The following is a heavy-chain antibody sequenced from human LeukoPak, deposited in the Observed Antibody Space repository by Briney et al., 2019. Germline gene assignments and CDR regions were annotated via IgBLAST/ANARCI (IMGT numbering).Heavy chain of an antibody. V-gene: IGHV1-46*01. CDR3: ARDGGFGELLN. CDR1: GYTFSNYY. D-gene: IGHD3-10*01. J-gene: IGHJ4*02. Sequence: ASVKVSCKASGYTFSNYYIHWVRQAPGQGLEWMGIINPGGGSTSYTQHFQGRVTMTRDTSTSTVYMELSSLRSDDTAVYYCARDGGFGELLNWGQGTLVTVSS. CDR2: INPGGGST.